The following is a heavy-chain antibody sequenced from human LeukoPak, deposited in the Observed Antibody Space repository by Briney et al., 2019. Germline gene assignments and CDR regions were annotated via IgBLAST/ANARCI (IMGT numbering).Heavy chain of an antibody. D-gene: IGHD1-26*01. V-gene: IGHV3-21*01. Sequence: GGSLRLSCAASGFTFSPYTMNWVRQAPGKGLEWVSSISGSSSYIYYADSVKGRFTISRDNAKNSLYLQVNSLRAEDTAVYYCANWDSGSYSFDYWGQGTLVTVSS. CDR2: ISGSSSYI. CDR1: GFTFSPYT. J-gene: IGHJ4*02. CDR3: ANWDSGSYSFDY.